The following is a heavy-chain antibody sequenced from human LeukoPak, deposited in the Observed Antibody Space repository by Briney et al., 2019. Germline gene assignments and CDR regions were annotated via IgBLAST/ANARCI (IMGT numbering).Heavy chain of an antibody. CDR3: TREAAAGIDY. V-gene: IGHV3-7*01. J-gene: IGHJ4*02. D-gene: IGHD6-13*01. CDR2: IKQDGSEK. Sequence: GGSLRLSCAASGFTFSTYWMSWVRQAPGKGLEWVANIKQDGSEKYYLDSVKGRFTISRNNAKNSLYLQMNSLRAEDTAVYFCTREAAAGIDYWGQGTLVTVSS. CDR1: GFTFSTYW.